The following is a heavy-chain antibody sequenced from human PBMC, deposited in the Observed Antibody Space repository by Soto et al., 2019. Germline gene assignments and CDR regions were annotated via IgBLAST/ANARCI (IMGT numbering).Heavy chain of an antibody. CDR3: AGAPRLPEF. Sequence: QVQLVESGGGLVKPGGSLRLSCAASGFTFSDHYMSWFRQTPGGGLEWVSYISGNTFYTNYADSVKGRFTISRDNAKNSLYLQMNSLRVEDTAVYYCAGAPRLPEFWGPGTLVSVSS. CDR1: GFTFSDHY. CDR2: ISGNTFYT. D-gene: IGHD5-12*01. J-gene: IGHJ4*02. V-gene: IGHV3-11*05.